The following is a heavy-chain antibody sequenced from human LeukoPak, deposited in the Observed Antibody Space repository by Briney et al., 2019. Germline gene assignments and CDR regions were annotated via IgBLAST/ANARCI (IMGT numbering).Heavy chain of an antibody. D-gene: IGHD3-10*01. CDR1: GYTFTGYY. V-gene: IGHV1-2*02. CDR3: AGLSSPLNLRYWYFDL. Sequence: ASVKVSCKASGYTFTGYYMHWVRQAPGQGLEWMGWINPNSGGTNYAQKFQGRVTMTRDTSISTAYMELSSLRSEDTAVYYCAGLSSPLNLRYWYFDLWGRGTLVTVSS. J-gene: IGHJ2*01. CDR2: INPNSGGT.